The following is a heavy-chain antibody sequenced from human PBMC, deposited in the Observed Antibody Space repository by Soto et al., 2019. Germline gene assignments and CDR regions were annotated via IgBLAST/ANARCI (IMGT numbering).Heavy chain of an antibody. CDR1: GGTFSSYT. D-gene: IGHD1-1*01. CDR3: ARDWNYNYGMDV. CDR2: INPNSGGT. Sequence: ASVKVSCKASGGTFSSYTISWVRQAPGQGLEWMGWINPNSGGTNYAQKFQGRVTMTRDTSTSTAYMELSRLRSDDTAVYYCARDWNYNYGMDVWGQGTTVTVSS. V-gene: IGHV1-2*02. J-gene: IGHJ6*02.